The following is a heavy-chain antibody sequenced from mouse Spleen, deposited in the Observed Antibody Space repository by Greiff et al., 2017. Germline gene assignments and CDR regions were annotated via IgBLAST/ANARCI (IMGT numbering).Heavy chain of an antibody. V-gene: IGHV5-15*04. CDR1: GFTFSDYG. Sequence: EVMLVESGGGLVKPGGSLKLSCAASGFTFSDYGMAWVRQAPGKGPEWVAFISNLAYSIYYADTVTGRFTISRENAKNTLYLEMSSLRSEDTAMYYCARHVGVYYLAMDYWGQGTSVTVSS. CDR3: ARHVGVYYLAMDY. D-gene: IGHD2-1*01. J-gene: IGHJ4*01. CDR2: ISNLAYSI.